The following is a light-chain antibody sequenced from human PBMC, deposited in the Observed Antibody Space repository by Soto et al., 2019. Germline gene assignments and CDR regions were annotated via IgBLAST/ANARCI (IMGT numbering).Light chain of an antibody. CDR1: QSISRY. J-gene: IGKJ1*01. Sequence: DIQITQSPSSLCASVGERVTITCRASQSISRYLNWYQQKPGKAPKXXIYAASSLQSGVPSRFSGSGSGTDFTLTISSLKNEDFATYYCQQSYSTTPMFGQGTKVDIK. V-gene: IGKV1-39*01. CDR3: QQSYSTTPM. CDR2: AAS.